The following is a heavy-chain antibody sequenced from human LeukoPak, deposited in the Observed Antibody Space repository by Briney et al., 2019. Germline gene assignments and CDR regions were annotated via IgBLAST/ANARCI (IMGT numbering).Heavy chain of an antibody. V-gene: IGHV1-8*01. Sequence: GAPVKVSCKASGYTFTSYDINWVRQATGQGLEWMGWMNPNSGNTGYAQKFQGRVTMTRNTSISTAYMELSSLRSEDTAVYYCARGIGAAAHFYYYYYYMDVWGKGTTVTVSS. CDR3: ARGIGAAAHFYYYYYYMDV. D-gene: IGHD6-13*01. J-gene: IGHJ6*03. CDR1: GYTFTSYD. CDR2: MNPNSGNT.